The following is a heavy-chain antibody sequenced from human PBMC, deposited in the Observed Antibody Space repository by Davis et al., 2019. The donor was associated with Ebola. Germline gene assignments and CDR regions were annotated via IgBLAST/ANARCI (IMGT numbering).Heavy chain of an antibody. J-gene: IGHJ6*02. D-gene: IGHD2-8*01. CDR1: GYVFMTYD. V-gene: IGHV1-8*01. CDR3: ARQMVKSTQCSKHICYTAYDEGMDV. Sequence: ASVKVSCKASGYVFMTYDINWVRQATGQGLEWKGWMNPNSGNTGYAEKFQGSVTMTRDIFTSTAYLELRSLKFEDTAVYYCARQMVKSTQCSKHICYTAYDEGMDVWGQGTTVTVFS. CDR2: MNPNSGNT.